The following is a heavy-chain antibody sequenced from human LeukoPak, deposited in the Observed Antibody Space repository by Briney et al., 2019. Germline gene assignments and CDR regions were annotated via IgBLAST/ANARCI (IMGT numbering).Heavy chain of an antibody. CDR2: IRYDGSNK. CDR3: AKDLNEYSSSSGDY. CDR1: GFTFSSYG. V-gene: IGHV3-30*02. D-gene: IGHD6-6*01. J-gene: IGHJ4*02. Sequence: GGSLRLSCAASGFTFSSYGMHWVRQAPGKGLEWVAFIRYDGSNKYYADSVKGRFTISRDNSKNTLYLQMNSLRAEDTAVYYCAKDLNEYSSSSGDYWGQGTLVTVSS.